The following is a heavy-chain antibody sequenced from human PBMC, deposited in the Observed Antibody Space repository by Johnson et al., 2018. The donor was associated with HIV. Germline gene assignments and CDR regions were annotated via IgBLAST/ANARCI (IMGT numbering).Heavy chain of an antibody. D-gene: IGHD6-13*01. J-gene: IGHJ3*02. V-gene: IGHV3-30*18. Sequence: QVQLVESGGGVVQPGRSLRLSCVASGFSFSSYGMAWVRRAPGTGLEWVTVISFAGVKTYYADSVKVRFTISRDTSKNTLYLQMNSLRAEDTAVYYCANNRQQLATKDAFDIWGQGTMVTVSS. CDR3: ANNRQQLATKDAFDI. CDR1: GFSFSSYG. CDR2: ISFAGVKT.